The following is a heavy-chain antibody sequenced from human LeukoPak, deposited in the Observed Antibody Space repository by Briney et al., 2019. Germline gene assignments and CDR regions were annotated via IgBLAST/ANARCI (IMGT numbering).Heavy chain of an antibody. J-gene: IGHJ4*02. Sequence: SGPTLVNPTQTLTLTCTFSGFSLSTSGMCVSWIRQPPGKALEWLARIDWDDDKYYSTSLKTRLTISKDTSKNQVVLTMTNMDPVDTATYYCARTPYSSGRQPFDYWGQGTLVTVSS. CDR1: GFSLSTSGMC. CDR2: IDWDDDK. V-gene: IGHV2-70*11. D-gene: IGHD6-19*01. CDR3: ARTPYSSGRQPFDY.